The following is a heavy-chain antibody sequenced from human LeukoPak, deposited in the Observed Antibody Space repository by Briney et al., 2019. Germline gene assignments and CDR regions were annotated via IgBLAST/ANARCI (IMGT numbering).Heavy chain of an antibody. CDR3: AKDRYSYAFEYSDS. Sequence: GRSLRLSCAASGFTFSSYGMHWVRQAPGKGLDWVAVISNDGSKKYYADSVKGRFTISRDNSKNTLSLQVSSLRTEGTAVYYCAKDRYSYAFEYSDSWGQGTLVTVSS. J-gene: IGHJ4*02. CDR1: GFTFSSYG. D-gene: IGHD5-18*01. V-gene: IGHV3-30*18. CDR2: ISNDGSKK.